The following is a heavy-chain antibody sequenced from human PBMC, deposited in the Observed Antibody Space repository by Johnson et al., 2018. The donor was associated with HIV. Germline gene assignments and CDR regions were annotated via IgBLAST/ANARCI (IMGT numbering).Heavy chain of an antibody. CDR3: ARGGRYRLLECSISDAFDI. CDR2: IKQDGSEK. J-gene: IGHJ3*02. V-gene: IGHV3-7*04. Sequence: VQLVESGGGLVQPGGSLRLSCAASGFTFSSYWMSWVRQAPGKGLEWVANIKQDGSEKYYVDSVKGRFTISRDNAKNSLYLQMNSLRGEDEAVYYCARGGRYRLLECSISDAFDIWGQGTMVTVSS. D-gene: IGHD3-3*01. CDR1: GFTFSSYW.